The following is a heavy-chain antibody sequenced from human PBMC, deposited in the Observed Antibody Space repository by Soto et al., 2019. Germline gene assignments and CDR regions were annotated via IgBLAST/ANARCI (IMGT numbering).Heavy chain of an antibody. CDR1: GFTFSSYA. CDR3: ARQEGEIGEDAFDI. V-gene: IGHV3-23*01. D-gene: IGHD3-16*01. J-gene: IGHJ3*02. Sequence: EVQLLESGGGLVQPGGSLRLSCAASGFTFSSYAMSWVRQAPGKGLEWVSAISGSGGSTYYADSVKGRFTISRDNSKNTLNLQVSSLRAEDTAVYYCARQEGEIGEDAFDIWGHVTMVTVSS. CDR2: ISGSGGST.